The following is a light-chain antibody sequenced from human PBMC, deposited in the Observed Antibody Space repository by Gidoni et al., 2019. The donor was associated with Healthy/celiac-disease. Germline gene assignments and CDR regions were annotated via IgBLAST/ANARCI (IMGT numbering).Light chain of an antibody. Sequence: DIQMTPSPSTLSASVGDRVTITCRASQSISNWLAWYQQKTGKAPKLLIYKVSSLEFGVPSRFSGSGSGTEFTLTINSLQPDDFATYYCQQSGAFGQGTKVEIK. V-gene: IGKV1-5*03. CDR3: QQSGA. CDR2: KVS. J-gene: IGKJ1*01. CDR1: QSISNW.